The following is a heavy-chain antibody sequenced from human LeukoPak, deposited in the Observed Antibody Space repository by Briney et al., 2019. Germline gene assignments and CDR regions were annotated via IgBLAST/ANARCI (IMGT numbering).Heavy chain of an antibody. Sequence: SGPALVRPTQTLTLTCTFSGFSLSRSGMRVSWIRQPPGKALEWLARIDWDDHKFYSTSLKTRLTISKDTSKNQVVLTMTNMDPVDTATYYCARIDDSSCYYYDFWGRGALVTVSS. CDR2: IDWDDHK. CDR1: GFSLSRSGMR. CDR3: ARIDDSSCYYYDF. J-gene: IGHJ2*01. V-gene: IGHV2-70*04. D-gene: IGHD3-22*01.